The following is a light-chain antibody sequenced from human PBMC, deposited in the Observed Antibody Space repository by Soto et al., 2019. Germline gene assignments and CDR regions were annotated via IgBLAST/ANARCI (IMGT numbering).Light chain of an antibody. CDR3: QQYNNRPPFT. Sequence: EIAMTQSPGTLSVSPGERATLSCRASQSVSSNLVWYQQKPGLAPRLLIYGASTRATGIPARFSGSGSGTEFTLTISSLQSEDFAVYYCQQYNNRPPFTFGPGTKVDIK. CDR2: GAS. V-gene: IGKV3-15*01. J-gene: IGKJ3*01. CDR1: QSVSSN.